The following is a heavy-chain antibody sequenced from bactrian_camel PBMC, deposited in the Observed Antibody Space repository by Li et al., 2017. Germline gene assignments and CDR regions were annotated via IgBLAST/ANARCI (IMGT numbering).Heavy chain of an antibody. J-gene: IGHJ4*01. D-gene: IGHD6*01. V-gene: IGHV3S31*01. CDR2: INSGGGST. Sequence: LVESGGGSVQAGGSLRLSCAASGFTFSTYPMTWVRQRPGKGLEWVSYINSGGGSTFYADHVKGRFTISRDNAKNTLYLQFTSLKTEDTAMYYCAKRMRTGYGGSWYDYWGQGTQVTVS. CDR3: AKRMRTGYGGSWYDY. CDR1: GFTFSTYP.